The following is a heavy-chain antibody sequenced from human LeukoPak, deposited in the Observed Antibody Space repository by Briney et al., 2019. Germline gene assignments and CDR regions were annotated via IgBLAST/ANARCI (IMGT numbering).Heavy chain of an antibody. J-gene: IGHJ4*02. CDR1: GYSISSGYY. CDR3: ARGVYSSGWYYFDY. V-gene: IGHV4-38-2*02. CDR2: IYHSGGT. Sequence: PSETLSLTCTVSGYSISSGYYWGWIRQPPGKGLEWIGSIYHSGGTYYNPTLKSRVTISVDTSKNQFSLKLSSVTAADTAVYYCARGVYSSGWYYFDYWGQGTLVTVSS. D-gene: IGHD6-19*01.